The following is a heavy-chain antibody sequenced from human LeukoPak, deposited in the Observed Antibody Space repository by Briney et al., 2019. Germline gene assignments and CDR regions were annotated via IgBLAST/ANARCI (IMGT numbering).Heavy chain of an antibody. D-gene: IGHD2-21*01. Sequence: SETLSLTCAVSGYSISSGYYWGWIRQPPGKGLEWIGSISYSGSTYYNPSLRSRVTISVDTSKNQFSLKLTSVTAADTAVYHCAGQYCARCYHYYHYYMDVWGKGTTVTVSS. J-gene: IGHJ6*03. CDR1: GYSISSGYY. V-gene: IGHV4-38-2*01. CDR2: ISYSGST. CDR3: AGQYCARCYHYYHYYMDV.